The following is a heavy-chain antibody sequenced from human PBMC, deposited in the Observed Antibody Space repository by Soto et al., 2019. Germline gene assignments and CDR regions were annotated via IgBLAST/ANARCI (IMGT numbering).Heavy chain of an antibody. CDR1: GFKITNAW. J-gene: IGHJ3*02. CDR2: IKSITDGKST. V-gene: IGHV3-15*01. Sequence: EVQLVESGGGLVKPGGSLRLSCAASGFKITNAWMTWVRQAPGKGLEWVGHIKSITDGKSTDYAAPVKGRFTISRDDSNNMLYLQMNNLQDKDTAVYYCATDQTFDIWGHGAMVTVSS. CDR3: ATDQTFDI.